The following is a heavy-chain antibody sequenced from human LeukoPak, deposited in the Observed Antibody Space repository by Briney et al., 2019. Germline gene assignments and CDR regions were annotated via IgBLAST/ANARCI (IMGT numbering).Heavy chain of an antibody. Sequence: GGSLRLSWAASGXTFSSYGMHWVRQAPGKGLEWVAVISYDGNNKYYADSVKGRFTISRDNSKNTLYLQMDNLRAEDTAVYYCAKYQRQWLPKGGFDYWGQGTLVTVSS. D-gene: IGHD6-19*01. J-gene: IGHJ4*02. CDR1: GXTFSSYG. CDR3: AKYQRQWLPKGGFDY. CDR2: ISYDGNNK. V-gene: IGHV3-30*18.